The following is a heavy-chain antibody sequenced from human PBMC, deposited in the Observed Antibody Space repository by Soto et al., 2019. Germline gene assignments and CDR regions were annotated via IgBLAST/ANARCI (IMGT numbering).Heavy chain of an antibody. CDR1: GGSISSYY. CDR2: IYYSGST. V-gene: IGHV4-59*01. CDR3: ARTEYRNKFVIYYYGMGV. Sequence: QVELQESGPGLVKPSETLSLTCTVSGGSISSYYWSWIRQPPGKGLEWIGYIYYSGSTNYNPSLKRRASISVDTSKNQFSLRLTSMTAAYTAVYYCARTEYRNKFVIYYYGMGVWGQGTTVTVSS. J-gene: IGHJ6*02. D-gene: IGHD3-16*02.